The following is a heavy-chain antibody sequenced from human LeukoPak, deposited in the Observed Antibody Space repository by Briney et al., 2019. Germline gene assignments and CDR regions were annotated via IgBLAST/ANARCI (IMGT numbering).Heavy chain of an antibody. Sequence: GASVKVSCKASGGTFISYAISWVRQAPGQGLEWMGGIIPIFGTANYAQKFQGRVTITADESTSTAYMELSSLRSEDTAVYYCARGSRGWLQLYQFDYWGQGTLVTVSS. J-gene: IGHJ4*02. D-gene: IGHD5-24*01. CDR1: GGTFISYA. CDR2: IIPIFGTA. CDR3: ARGSRGWLQLYQFDY. V-gene: IGHV1-69*13.